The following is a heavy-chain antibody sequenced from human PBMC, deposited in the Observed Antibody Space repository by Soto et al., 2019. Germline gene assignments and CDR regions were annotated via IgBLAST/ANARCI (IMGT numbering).Heavy chain of an antibody. Sequence: SVKVSCKASGFTFTSSAVQWVRQARGQRLEWIGWIVVGSGNTNYAQKFQERVTITRDMSTSTAYMELSSLRSEDTAVYYCAARTGYYDSSGYLASDAFHIWGQGKIVTVSS. CDR2: IVVGSGNT. D-gene: IGHD3-22*01. V-gene: IGHV1-58*01. CDR1: GFTFTSSA. CDR3: AARTGYYDSSGYLASDAFHI. J-gene: IGHJ3*02.